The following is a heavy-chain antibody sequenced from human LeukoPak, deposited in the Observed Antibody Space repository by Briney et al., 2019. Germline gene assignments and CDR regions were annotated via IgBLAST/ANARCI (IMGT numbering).Heavy chain of an antibody. CDR3: ARENVRGNGYNYGPCYY. D-gene: IGHD5-24*01. V-gene: IGHV3-48*01. Sequence: GGSLRLSCAASGFTFSSYSMNWVRQAPGRGLEWVSYITGGSDAIHYAASVEGRFTIPRDNDKNLLYLKLNSLRAEDTAVYYCARENVRGNGYNYGPCYYWGQGTLVTVSS. CDR2: ITGGSDAI. J-gene: IGHJ4*02. CDR1: GFTFSSYS.